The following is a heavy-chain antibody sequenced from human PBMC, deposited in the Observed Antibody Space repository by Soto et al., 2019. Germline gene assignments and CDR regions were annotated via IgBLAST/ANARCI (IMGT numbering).Heavy chain of an antibody. Sequence: GGSLRLSCAASGFTFSNAWMNWVRQAPGKGLEWVGRIKSKTDGGTTDYAAPVKGRFTISRDDSKNTLYLQMNSLKTEDTAVYYCTTAGIDYYDSSGYYMYYYYYGMDVWGQGTTVTVSS. CDR3: TTAGIDYYDSSGYYMYYYYYGMDV. D-gene: IGHD3-22*01. CDR1: GFTFSNAW. J-gene: IGHJ6*02. CDR2: IKSKTDGGTT. V-gene: IGHV3-15*07.